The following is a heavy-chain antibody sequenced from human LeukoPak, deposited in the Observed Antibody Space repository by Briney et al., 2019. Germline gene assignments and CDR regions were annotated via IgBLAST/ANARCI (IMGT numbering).Heavy chain of an antibody. Sequence: GGSLRLSCAASGFTFSSYATSWVRQAPGKGLEWVSAISGSGGSTYYADSVKGRFTISRDNAKNSLYLQMNSLRAEDTAVYYCARGRPAAMGVDYWGQGTLVTVSS. CDR1: GFTFSSYA. D-gene: IGHD2-2*01. V-gene: IGHV3-23*01. CDR2: ISGSGGST. J-gene: IGHJ4*02. CDR3: ARGRPAAMGVDY.